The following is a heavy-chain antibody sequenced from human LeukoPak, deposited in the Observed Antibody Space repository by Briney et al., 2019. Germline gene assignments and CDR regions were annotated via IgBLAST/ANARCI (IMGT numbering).Heavy chain of an antibody. Sequence: PSETLSLTCTVSGGSITNYYWSWIRQPPGKRLEWIAYAYYTGSTKYNPSLKSRVTISADRSKNQFSLPLTSVTAADTAVYYCSRVRDAYTIGAFDIWGRGTMVTVSS. D-gene: IGHD5-24*01. CDR2: AYYTGST. J-gene: IGHJ3*02. CDR1: GGSITNYY. CDR3: SRVRDAYTIGAFDI. V-gene: IGHV4-59*01.